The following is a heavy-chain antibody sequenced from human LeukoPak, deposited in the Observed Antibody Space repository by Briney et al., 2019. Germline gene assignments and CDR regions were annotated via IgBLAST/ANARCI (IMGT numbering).Heavy chain of an antibody. J-gene: IGHJ6*03. Sequence: GGSLRLSCAASGFTFSSYAMHWVRQAPGKGLEWVAVISYDGSNKYYADSVKGRFTISRDNSKNTLYLQMNSLRAEDTAVYYCAKSPLSPGPRGYYDYYMDVWGKGTTVTVSS. CDR2: ISYDGSNK. D-gene: IGHD2-8*02. CDR3: AKSPLSPGPRGYYDYYMDV. V-gene: IGHV3-30*07. CDR1: GFTFSSYA.